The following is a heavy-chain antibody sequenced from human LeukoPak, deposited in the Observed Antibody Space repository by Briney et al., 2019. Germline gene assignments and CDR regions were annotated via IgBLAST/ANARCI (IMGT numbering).Heavy chain of an antibody. CDR3: AREIAKQLDY. Sequence: GGSLRLSCAASGFPFSNYWMNWVRQAPGKGLEWVANIKQEGSEKYYVDSVKGRFIISRDDAENSLFLQMNSLRAEDTAVYYCAREIAKQLDYWGQGTLVTVSS. J-gene: IGHJ4*02. CDR2: IKQEGSEK. D-gene: IGHD6-6*01. CDR1: GFPFSNYW. V-gene: IGHV3-7*01.